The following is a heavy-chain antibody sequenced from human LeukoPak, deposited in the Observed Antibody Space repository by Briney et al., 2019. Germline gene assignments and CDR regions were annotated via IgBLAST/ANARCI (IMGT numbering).Heavy chain of an antibody. V-gene: IGHV2-70*04. Sequence: SGPTLVNPTQTLTLTCTFSGFSFSTSGMRVTWIRQPPGKALEWLARIDWDDDKFYSTSLKTRLSISQDTSKNQVVLAMTNMDPVDTATYYCARIRVGATYFDYWGQGTLVTVSS. CDR2: IDWDDDK. CDR1: GFSFSTSGMR. D-gene: IGHD1-26*01. J-gene: IGHJ4*02. CDR3: ARIRVGATYFDY.